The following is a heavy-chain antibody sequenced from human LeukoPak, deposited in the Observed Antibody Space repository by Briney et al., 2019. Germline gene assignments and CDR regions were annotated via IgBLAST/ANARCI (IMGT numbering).Heavy chain of an antibody. CDR1: GFTFSNAW. CDR2: FYSGGDT. J-gene: IGHJ2*01. D-gene: IGHD3-3*02. V-gene: IGHV3-53*01. Sequence: PGGSLRLSCAASGFTFSNAWMNWVRQAPGKGLEWVSVFYSGGDTHYADSVKGRFTISRDNSKNTLYLQMNSLRAEDTAVYYCARDSTGYWYFDLWGRGTLVSVSS. CDR3: ARDSTGYWYFDL.